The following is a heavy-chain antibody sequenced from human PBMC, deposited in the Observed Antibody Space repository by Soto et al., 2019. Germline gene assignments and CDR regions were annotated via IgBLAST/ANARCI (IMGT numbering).Heavy chain of an antibody. CDR3: AKSRYSDSSGDFYNY. CDR1: AFTLNNYA. CDR2: IGGSGRTT. J-gene: IGHJ4*02. D-gene: IGHD3-22*01. V-gene: IGHV3-23*01. Sequence: GGSLRLSCAASAFTLNNYAMSWVRQAPGKGLEWVSGIGGSGRTTYYADSVKGRFTITRDNSNNTLFLQMNCLRAEDTAVYYCAKSRYSDSSGDFYNYWGQVTLVTVSS.